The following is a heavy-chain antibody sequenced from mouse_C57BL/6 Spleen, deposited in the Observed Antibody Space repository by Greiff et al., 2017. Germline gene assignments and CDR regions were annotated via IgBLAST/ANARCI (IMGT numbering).Heavy chain of an antibody. Sequence: QVQLQQPGAELVKPGASVKMSCKASGYTFTSYWITWVKQRPGQGLEWIGDIYPGSGSTNYNEKFKSKATLTVDTSSSTAYMQLSSLTSEDSAVYDCAREGRRGLYYYAMDYWGQGTSVTVSS. J-gene: IGHJ4*01. D-gene: IGHD6-5*01. CDR3: AREGRRGLYYYAMDY. V-gene: IGHV1-55*01. CDR2: IYPGSGST. CDR1: GYTFTSYW.